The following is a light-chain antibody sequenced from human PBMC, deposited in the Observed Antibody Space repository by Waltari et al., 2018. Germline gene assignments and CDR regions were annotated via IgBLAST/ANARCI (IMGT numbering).Light chain of an antibody. CDR3: QSYDTSLSAWV. V-gene: IGLV1-40*01. Sequence: QSVLTQPPSVSGAPGPRVTISCPGRNSNFGANYDVPWYQQLPGTVPKPLMYSNTIRPSGIPDRFSGSKSGTSASLAITGLRAEDEGDYYCQSYDTSLSAWVFGGGTRLTVL. CDR2: SNT. J-gene: IGLJ2*01. CDR1: NSNFGANYD.